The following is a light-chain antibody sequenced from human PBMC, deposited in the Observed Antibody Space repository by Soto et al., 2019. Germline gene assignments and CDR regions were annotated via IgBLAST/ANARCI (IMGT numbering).Light chain of an antibody. Sequence: QSVLTQPASVSGSPGQSITISCTGTSSDVGGYNYVSWYQHHPGKAPKLMIYDVANRPSGVSNRFSGSTSGNTASLTISGLQAEDEADYTSSSTYVFGTGTKLTVL. CDR2: DVA. CDR3: SSTYV. J-gene: IGLJ1*01. CDR1: SSDVGGYNY. V-gene: IGLV2-14*03.